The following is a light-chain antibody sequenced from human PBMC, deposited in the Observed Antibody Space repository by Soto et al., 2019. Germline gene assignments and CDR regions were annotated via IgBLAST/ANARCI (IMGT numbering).Light chain of an antibody. CDR3: SSYTSGSTCYV. V-gene: IGLV2-14*01. Sequence: QSVLTQPASVSGSPGQSITISCTGTSSDIGGYNYVSWFQQHPGKAPKLMISDVSNRPSGVSNRFSGSKSGNTASLTISGLQAEDEADYYCSSYTSGSTCYVFGTGTKVTVL. J-gene: IGLJ1*01. CDR1: SSDIGGYNY. CDR2: DVS.